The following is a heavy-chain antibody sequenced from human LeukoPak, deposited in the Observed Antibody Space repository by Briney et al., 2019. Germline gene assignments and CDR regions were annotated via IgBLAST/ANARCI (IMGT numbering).Heavy chain of an antibody. CDR3: AKDRHYDFWSGYPDYYGMDV. J-gene: IGHJ6*02. CDR2: ISYDGCNK. Sequence: GGSLRLSCAASGFTFSSYGMHWVRQAPGKGLEWVAVISYDGCNKYYADSVKGRFTISRDNSKNTLYLQMNSLRAEDTAVYYCAKDRHYDFWSGYPDYYGMDVWGQGTTVTVSS. V-gene: IGHV3-30*18. D-gene: IGHD3-3*01. CDR1: GFTFSSYG.